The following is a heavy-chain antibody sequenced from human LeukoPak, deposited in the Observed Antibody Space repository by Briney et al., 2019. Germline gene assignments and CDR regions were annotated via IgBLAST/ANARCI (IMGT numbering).Heavy chain of an antibody. Sequence: GGSLRLSCVASGLPIGDFAMHWVRQAPGQGLEWVSLISGDGVSTFFTDSVKGRFSISRDNSKNSLFLEMSSLRTEDTAMYYCAREPGKFDYWGQGTLVAVSS. D-gene: IGHD2-2*01. V-gene: IGHV3-43*02. J-gene: IGHJ4*02. CDR3: AREPGKFDY. CDR2: ISGDGVST. CDR1: GLPIGDFA.